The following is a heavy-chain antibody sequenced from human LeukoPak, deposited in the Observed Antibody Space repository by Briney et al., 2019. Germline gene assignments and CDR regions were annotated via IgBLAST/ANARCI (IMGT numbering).Heavy chain of an antibody. V-gene: IGHV4-31*03. CDR2: IYYSGST. CDR1: GGSISSGGYY. D-gene: IGHD1-1*01. J-gene: IGHJ4*02. CDR3: ARGDNDPLFDY. Sequence: SETLSLTCTVSGGSISSGGYYWSWIRQHPGKGLEWIGSIYYSGSTNYNPSLQGRVTISLDTSRNQFSLKLSSVTAADTAVYYCARGDNDPLFDYWGQGTLVTVSS.